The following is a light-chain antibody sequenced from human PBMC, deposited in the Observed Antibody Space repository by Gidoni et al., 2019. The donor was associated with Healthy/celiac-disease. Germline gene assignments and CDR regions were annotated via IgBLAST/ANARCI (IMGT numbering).Light chain of an antibody. J-gene: IGLJ2*01. CDR2: ENN. V-gene: IGLV1-51*02. CDR1: SSIIGNNY. Sequence: QSVLTQPPSVSAAPGQKVTISCSGSSSIIGNNYISWYQQLPGTAPKLLIYENNKRPSGIPDRFSGSKSGTSATLGITGLQTGDEADYYCGTWDSSLRGVFGGGTKLTVL. CDR3: GTWDSSLRGV.